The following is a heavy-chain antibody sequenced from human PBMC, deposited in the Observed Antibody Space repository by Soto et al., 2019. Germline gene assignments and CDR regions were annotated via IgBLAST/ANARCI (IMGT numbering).Heavy chain of an antibody. V-gene: IGHV3-53*01. Sequence: PGGSLRLSCAASGFTVSSNYMSWVRQAPGKGLEWVSVIYSGGSTYYADSVKGRFTISRDNSKNTLYLQMNSLRAEDTAVYYCARDGFGSESYYYYYGMDVWGQGTMGTVSS. CDR2: IYSGGST. CDR3: ARDGFGSESYYYYYGMDV. J-gene: IGHJ6*02. CDR1: GFTVSSNY. D-gene: IGHD3-16*01.